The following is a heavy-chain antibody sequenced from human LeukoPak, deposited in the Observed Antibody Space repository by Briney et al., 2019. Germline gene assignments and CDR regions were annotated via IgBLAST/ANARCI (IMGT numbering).Heavy chain of an antibody. CDR2: INHSGST. V-gene: IGHV4-34*01. CDR3: ASGNLAAAGGFDY. D-gene: IGHD6-13*01. Sequence: PSETLSLTCAVYGGSFSGYYWSWIRQPPGKGLEWIGEINHSGSTNYNPSLKSRVTISVDTSKNQFSLKLSSVTAADTAVYYCASGNLAAAGGFDYWGQGTLVAVSS. J-gene: IGHJ4*02. CDR1: GGSFSGYY.